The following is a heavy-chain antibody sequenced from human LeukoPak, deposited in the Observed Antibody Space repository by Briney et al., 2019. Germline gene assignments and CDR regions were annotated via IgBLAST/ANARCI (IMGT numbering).Heavy chain of an antibody. D-gene: IGHD2-2*01. Sequence: ASVKVSCKASGYTFTSYGISWVRQAPGQRLEWMGWISAYNGNTNYAQKLQGRVTMTTDTSTSTAYMELRSLRSDDTAVYYCARDYPTYCSSTSCYPFDYWGQGTLVTVSS. CDR3: ARDYPTYCSSTSCYPFDY. CDR1: GYTFTSYG. V-gene: IGHV1-18*01. CDR2: ISAYNGNT. J-gene: IGHJ4*02.